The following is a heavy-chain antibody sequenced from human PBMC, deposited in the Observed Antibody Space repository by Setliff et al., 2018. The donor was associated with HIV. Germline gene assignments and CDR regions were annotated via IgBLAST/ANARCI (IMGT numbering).Heavy chain of an antibody. CDR1: GYMFTDYY. D-gene: IGHD4-4*01. CDR3: AMSMTTYPVSRAFDI. J-gene: IGHJ3*02. V-gene: IGHV1-2*02. Sequence: AASVKVSCKASGYMFTDYYMHWVRQAPGQGLEWMGWIKPNSGGTNYAQKFQGRVTITADASTSTAYMELSSLRSEDTAVYYCAMSMTTYPVSRAFDIWGQGTMVTVSS. CDR2: IKPNSGGT.